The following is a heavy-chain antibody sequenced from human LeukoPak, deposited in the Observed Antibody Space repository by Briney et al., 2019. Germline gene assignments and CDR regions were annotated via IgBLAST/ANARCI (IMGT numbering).Heavy chain of an antibody. Sequence: PGGSLRLSCAASGFTFSSYSMNWVRQAPGKGLEWVSYISSSSSTIYYADSVKGRFTISRDNAKNSLYLQMNSLRAEDTAVYYCARDPGPPTVSHYYYGMDVWGQGTTVTVSS. V-gene: IGHV3-48*01. D-gene: IGHD4-17*01. J-gene: IGHJ6*02. CDR2: ISSSSSTI. CDR1: GFTFSSYS. CDR3: ARDPGPPTVSHYYYGMDV.